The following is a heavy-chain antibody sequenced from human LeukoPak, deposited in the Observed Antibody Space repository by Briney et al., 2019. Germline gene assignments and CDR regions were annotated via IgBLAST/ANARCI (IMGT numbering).Heavy chain of an antibody. D-gene: IGHD1-26*01. V-gene: IGHV1-18*01. J-gene: IGHJ3*02. Sequence: GASVKVSCKASGYTFTSYGISWVRQAPGQGLEWMGWISAYNGNTNYAQKLQGRVTMTTDTSTSTAYVELRSLRSDDTAVYYCARVPIVGATRVAFDIWGQGTMVTVSS. CDR2: ISAYNGNT. CDR3: ARVPIVGATRVAFDI. CDR1: GYTFTSYG.